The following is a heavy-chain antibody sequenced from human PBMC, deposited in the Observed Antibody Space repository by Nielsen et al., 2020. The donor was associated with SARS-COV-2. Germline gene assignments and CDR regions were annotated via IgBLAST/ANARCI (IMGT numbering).Heavy chain of an antibody. CDR2: IYHSGST. CDR3: ARVVTGSSWYYFDY. CDR1: GGSISSSNW. D-gene: IGHD6-13*01. J-gene: IGHJ4*02. V-gene: IGHV4-4*02. Sequence: SETLSLTCAVSGGSISSSNWWSWVRQPPGKGLEWIGEIYHSGSTNYNPSLKSRVTISVDKSKNQFSLKLSSVTAADTAVYYCARVVTGSSWYYFDYWGQGTLVTASS.